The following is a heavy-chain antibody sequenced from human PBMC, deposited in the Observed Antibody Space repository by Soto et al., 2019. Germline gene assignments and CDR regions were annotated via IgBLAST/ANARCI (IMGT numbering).Heavy chain of an antibody. J-gene: IGHJ3*01. CDR2: MWYDGSNK. CDR1: GFTFSDNG. Sequence: QVQLVESGGGVVQPGRSQRLSCAASGFTFSDNGMHWVRQAPGKGLEWVAVMWYDGSNKYYADSVKGRFSISRDNSKHTPYLHMSSLRGEDTAVYYCARDSAGKTDWGLRGAFDFWGQGTMVTVSS. V-gene: IGHV3-33*01. CDR3: ARDSAGKTDWGLRGAFDF. D-gene: IGHD7-27*01.